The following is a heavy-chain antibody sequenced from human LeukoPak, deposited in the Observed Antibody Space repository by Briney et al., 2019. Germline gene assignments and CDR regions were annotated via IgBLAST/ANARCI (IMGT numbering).Heavy chain of an antibody. V-gene: IGHV4-61*08. CDR1: GGSISSGDYY. J-gene: IGHJ4*02. Sequence: PSETLSLTCTVSGGSISSGDYYWSWIRQPPGKGLEWIGYIYYSGSTNYNPSLKSRVTISVDTSKNQFSLKLSSVTAADTAVYYCAGSAGDFDWLLFDYWGQGTLVTVSS. D-gene: IGHD3-9*01. CDR3: AGSAGDFDWLLFDY. CDR2: IYYSGST.